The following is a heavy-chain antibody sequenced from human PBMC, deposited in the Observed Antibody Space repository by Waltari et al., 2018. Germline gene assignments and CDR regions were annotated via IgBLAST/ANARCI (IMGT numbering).Heavy chain of an antibody. CDR3: ARNMESPYNAPYYFYYMDV. CDR2: IYYRGTT. Sequence: QLQLQESGPGLVKPSETLSLPCSVSGASITNSNSYWCWIRQPPGKGLEWIGRIYYRGTTDASPSLKSRVTISLDTSKTPLSRKVSSVTVADTAIYFCARNMESPYNAPYYFYYMDVWGKGTTVTVSS. J-gene: IGHJ6*03. CDR1: GASITNSNSY. D-gene: IGHD3-10*01. V-gene: IGHV4-39*01.